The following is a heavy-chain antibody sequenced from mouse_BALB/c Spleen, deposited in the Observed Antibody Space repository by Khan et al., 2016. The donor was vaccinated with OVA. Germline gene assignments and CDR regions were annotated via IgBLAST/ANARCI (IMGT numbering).Heavy chain of an antibody. V-gene: IGHV2-9*02. J-gene: IGHJ3*01. CDR2: IWAGGST. CDR1: GFSLTNYG. D-gene: IGHD2-1*01. CDR3: ATLYGNEPY. Sequence: VQLQESGPGLVAPSQSLSITCTVSGFSLTNYGVHWLRQPPGKGLEWLGVIWAGGSTNDNSALMSRLSISKDNSKGQVFLKMNSLQTDDTAVYYCATLYGNEPYWGQGTMVTVSA.